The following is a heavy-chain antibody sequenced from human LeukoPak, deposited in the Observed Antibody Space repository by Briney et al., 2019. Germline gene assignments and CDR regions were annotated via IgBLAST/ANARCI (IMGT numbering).Heavy chain of an antibody. J-gene: IGHJ4*02. CDR3: ARGWVYNWNEYYFDY. Sequence: GGSLRLSCAASGFTVSSNYMSWVRQAPGKGLEWVSFIYSGGSTYYADSVKGRFTISRDNSKNTLYLQMNSLRAEDTAVYYCARGWVYNWNEYYFDYWGQGTLVTVSS. V-gene: IGHV3-66*01. CDR2: IYSGGST. CDR1: GFTVSSNY. D-gene: IGHD1-20*01.